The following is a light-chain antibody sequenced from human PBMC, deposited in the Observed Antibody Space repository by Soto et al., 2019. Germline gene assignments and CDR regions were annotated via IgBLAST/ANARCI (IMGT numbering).Light chain of an antibody. CDR1: QTITDW. J-gene: IGKJ1*01. CDR2: KAS. CDR3: QHCDTYTWT. Sequence: GDRVTITCRASQTITDWLAWYQQKPGKAPRLLIYKASTVESGVPSRFSGSGSGTEFTLTISSLQPDDFATYYCQHCDTYTWTFGQGTKVEIK. V-gene: IGKV1-5*03.